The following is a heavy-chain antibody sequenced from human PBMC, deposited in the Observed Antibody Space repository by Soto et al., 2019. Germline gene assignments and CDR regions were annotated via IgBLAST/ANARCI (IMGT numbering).Heavy chain of an antibody. V-gene: IGHV3-7*01. CDR2: INQDGSDK. D-gene: IGHD2-21*01. Sequence: EVQVVESGGGLVQPGGSLRLSCAASGFTFGIHWMTWVRQVPGKGLEWVANINQDGSDKYYVDSVKGRFIISRDNAKDSLYLQMNSRRVEETAVYYCATSMRHTLDPWGQGTLVTVS. CDR1: GFTFGIHW. CDR3: ATSMRHTLDP. J-gene: IGHJ5*02.